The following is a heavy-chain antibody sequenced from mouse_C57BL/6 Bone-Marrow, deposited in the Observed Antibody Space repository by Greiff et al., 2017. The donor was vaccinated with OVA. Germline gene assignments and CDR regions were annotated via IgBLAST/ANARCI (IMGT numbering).Heavy chain of an antibody. CDR1: GFSFNTYA. D-gene: IGHD2-5*01. J-gene: IGHJ3*01. CDR2: IRSKSNNYAT. Sequence: EVQVVESGGGLVQPKGSLKLSCAASGFSFNTYAMNWVRQAPGKGLEWVARIRSKSNNYATYYADSVKDRFTISRDDSESMLYLQMNNLKTEDTAMYYCASSYYSNLAWFAYWGQGTLVTVSA. V-gene: IGHV10-1*01. CDR3: ASSYYSNLAWFAY.